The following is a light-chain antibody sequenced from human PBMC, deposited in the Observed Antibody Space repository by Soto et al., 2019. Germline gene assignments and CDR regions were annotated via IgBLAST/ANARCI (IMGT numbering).Light chain of an antibody. CDR3: QKYDNAPLT. J-gene: IGKJ4*01. Sequence: DIQMTQAPSSLSASVGDRVTITCRARQDISTYLAWYQHKPGKVPKLLISAAYTLQSGVPPRFSGSGSGTEFTLTISSLQPEDVATYYCQKYDNAPLTVGGGTKVEIK. V-gene: IGKV1-27*01. CDR1: QDISTY. CDR2: AAY.